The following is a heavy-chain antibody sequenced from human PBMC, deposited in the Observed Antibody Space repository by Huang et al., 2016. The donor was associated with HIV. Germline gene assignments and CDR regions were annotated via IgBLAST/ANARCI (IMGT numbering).Heavy chain of an antibody. Sequence: EVQFVESGGGLVKPGRSLRLSCTASGFTFGNYGMSWFRQASGNGLGGVRFSRSKDYSETTEDAASVKGRFTISRDDSKSIAYLQMNSLKPEDTAVYYCTRDSVYPNYYDGSGFYFDYWGQGTLVTVSS. J-gene: IGHJ4*02. CDR2: SRSKDYSETT. CDR3: TRDSVYPNYYDGSGFYFDY. D-gene: IGHD3-22*01. V-gene: IGHV3-49*05. CDR1: GFTFGNYG.